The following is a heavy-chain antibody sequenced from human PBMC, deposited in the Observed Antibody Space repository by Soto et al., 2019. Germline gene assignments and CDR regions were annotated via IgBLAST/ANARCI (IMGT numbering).Heavy chain of an antibody. CDR1: GGSISSGGYY. J-gene: IGHJ2*01. V-gene: IGHV4-31*03. CDR3: ARSYGDYGERYFDL. D-gene: IGHD4-17*01. CDR2: IYYSGST. Sequence: QVQLQESGPGLVKPSQTLSLTCTVSGGSISSGGYYWSWIRQHPGKGLEWIGYIYYSGSTYYNPCHKSRVTISVDTSKNQFALKLSSVAAADTAVYYCARSYGDYGERYFDLWGRGTLVTVSS.